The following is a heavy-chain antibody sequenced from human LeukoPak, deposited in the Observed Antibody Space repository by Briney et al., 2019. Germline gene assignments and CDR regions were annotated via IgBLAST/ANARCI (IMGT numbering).Heavy chain of an antibody. D-gene: IGHD6-19*01. CDR3: ARVGQWLVSAYYFDY. CDR1: GYTLTGYY. J-gene: IGHJ4*02. CDR2: INPNSGGT. V-gene: IGHV1-2*02. Sequence: ASVKVSCKASGYTLTGYYMHWVRQAPGQGLEWMGWINPNSGGTNYAQKFQGRVTMTTDTSTSTAYMELRSLRSDDTAVYYCARVGQWLVSAYYFDYWGQGTLVTVSS.